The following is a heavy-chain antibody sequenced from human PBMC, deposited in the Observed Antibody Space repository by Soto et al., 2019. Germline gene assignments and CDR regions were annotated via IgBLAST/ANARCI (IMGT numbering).Heavy chain of an antibody. J-gene: IGHJ4*02. Sequence: SETLSLTCSVSGGSISTYYFMWIRQPPGKGLESIGYLYYGRSANYNPSLKSRVTLSVDTSTNQCSLTLYLQMNSLKTEDTAVYYCTSSMIVYYWGQGTLVTVSS. D-gene: IGHD3-22*01. V-gene: IGHV4-59*12. CDR2: LYYGRSA. CDR3: TSSMIVYY. CDR1: GGSISTYY.